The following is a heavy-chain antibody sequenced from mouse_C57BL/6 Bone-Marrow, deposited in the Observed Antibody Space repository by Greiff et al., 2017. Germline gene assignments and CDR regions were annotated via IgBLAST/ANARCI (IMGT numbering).Heavy chain of an antibody. D-gene: IGHD2-4*01. Sequence: VKLMESGPGLVQPSQSLSITCTVSGFSLTSYGVHWVRQSPGKGLEWLGVIWRGGRTDYNAAIMSRLSITKDNSKSQVFFKKNSLQADDTAIYYCAKNGDYGNYYAMDYWYQGNSVTVTS. CDR2: IWRGGRT. CDR1: GFSLTSYG. V-gene: IGHV2-5*01. J-gene: IGHJ4*01. CDR3: AKNGDYGNYYAMDY.